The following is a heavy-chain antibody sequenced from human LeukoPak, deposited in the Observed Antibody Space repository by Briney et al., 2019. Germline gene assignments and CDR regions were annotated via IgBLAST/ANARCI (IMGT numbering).Heavy chain of an antibody. J-gene: IGHJ4*02. CDR3: ARVPAVAGTGD. Sequence: ASVKVSCKASGYTFTGYYMHWARQAPGQGLEWMGWINPNSGGTNYAQKFQGRVTMTRDTSINTAYMELSRLRSDDTAVYYCARVPAVAGTGDWGQGTLVTVSS. D-gene: IGHD6-19*01. CDR2: INPNSGGT. CDR1: GYTFTGYY. V-gene: IGHV1-2*02.